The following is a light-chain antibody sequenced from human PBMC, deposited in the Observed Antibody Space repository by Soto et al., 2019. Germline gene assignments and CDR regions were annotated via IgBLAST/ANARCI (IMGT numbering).Light chain of an antibody. J-gene: IGLJ1*01. Sequence: QSALTQPASVSGSPGQSITISCAGTSSDVGSYNFVSWYQQDPGQAPKLMIYEVNKRPSGVSNRFSGSKSGNTASLTISGLQAEDEADYYCCSYATTYTYVFGSGTKLTVL. CDR3: CSYATTYTYV. CDR2: EVN. V-gene: IGLV2-23*02. CDR1: SSDVGSYNF.